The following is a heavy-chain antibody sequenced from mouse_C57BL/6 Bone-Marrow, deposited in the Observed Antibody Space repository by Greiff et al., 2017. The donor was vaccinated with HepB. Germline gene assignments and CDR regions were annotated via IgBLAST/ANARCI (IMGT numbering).Heavy chain of an antibody. V-gene: IGHV1-80*01. D-gene: IGHD1-1*01. CDR1: GYAFSSYW. Sequence: QVQLKESGAELVKPGASVKISCKASGYAFSSYWMNWVKQRPGKGLEWIGQIYAGDGDTNYNGKFKGKATLTADKSSSTAYMQLSSLTSEDSAVYFCARSGFYYGSSFYYFDYWGQGTTLTVSS. CDR2: IYAGDGDT. CDR3: ARSGFYYGSSFYYFDY. J-gene: IGHJ2*01.